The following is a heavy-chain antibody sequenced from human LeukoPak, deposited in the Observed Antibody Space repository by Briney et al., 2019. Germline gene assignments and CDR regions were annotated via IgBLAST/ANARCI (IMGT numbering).Heavy chain of an antibody. CDR1: GGSISSSSYY. V-gene: IGHV4-61*01. D-gene: IGHD3-16*02. J-gene: IGHJ6*02. CDR2: IYYSGST. CDR3: ARDSDYVWGSYRYYYGMDV. Sequence: SETLSLTCTVSGGSISSSSYYWSWIRQPPGKGLEWIGYIYYSGSTNYNPSLKSRVTISVDTSKNQFSLKLSSVTAADTAVYYCARDSDYVWGSYRYYYGMDVWGQGTTVTVSS.